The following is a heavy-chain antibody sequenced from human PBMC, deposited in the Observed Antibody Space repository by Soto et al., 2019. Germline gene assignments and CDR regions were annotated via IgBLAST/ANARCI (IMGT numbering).Heavy chain of an antibody. D-gene: IGHD3-9*01. CDR3: AKCPLGYYDILTGYRHQNFAPFDY. Sequence: GGSLRLSCAASGFTFSSYAMSWVRQAPGKGLEWVSAISGGGGSTYYADSVKGRFTTSRDNSKNTLYLQMNSLGAEDTAVYYCAKCPLGYYDILTGYRHQNFAPFDYWGQGTRVTVSS. J-gene: IGHJ4*02. CDR1: GFTFSSYA. V-gene: IGHV3-23*01. CDR2: ISGGGGST.